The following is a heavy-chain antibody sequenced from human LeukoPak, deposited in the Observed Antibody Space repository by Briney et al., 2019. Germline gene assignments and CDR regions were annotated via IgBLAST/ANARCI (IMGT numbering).Heavy chain of an antibody. CDR1: GFTFSSDW. J-gene: IGHJ1*01. V-gene: IGHV3-7*01. CDR3: TSWGDTTAEYFQR. CDR2: IKKDGNEK. D-gene: IGHD2-21*02. Sequence: GGSLRLSCAASGFTFSSDWMSWVRQAPGKGLEWVANIKKDGNEKYYVDSVKGRFTISRDNAQNSMYLQMNSLRVEDTAVYYCTSWGDTTAEYFQRWGQGTLVTVSS.